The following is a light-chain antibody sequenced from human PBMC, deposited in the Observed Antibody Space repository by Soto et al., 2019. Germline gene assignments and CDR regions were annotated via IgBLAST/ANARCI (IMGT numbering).Light chain of an antibody. J-gene: IGKJ1*01. CDR1: QSLLHSDGYNY. CDR3: MQALQTPWT. V-gene: IGKV2-28*01. CDR2: LGS. Sequence: DIVMTQSSLSLPVTPGEPASISCRSSQSLLHSDGYNYLDWYLQKPGQSPQLLICLGSNRASGVPDRFSGSISGTDFTLTISRVEADDFGFYYCMQALQTPWTFGQGTKVDIK.